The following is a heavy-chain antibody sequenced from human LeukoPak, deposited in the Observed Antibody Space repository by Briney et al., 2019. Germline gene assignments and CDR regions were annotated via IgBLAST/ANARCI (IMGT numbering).Heavy chain of an antibody. CDR1: GYTFNADY. D-gene: IGHD3-10*01. CDR2: INPNSGGT. J-gene: IGHJ3*02. V-gene: IGHV1-2*02. Sequence: ASVKLSFKTSGYTFNADYMHWVRQAPGQGLELMGLINPNSGGTNYAQKFQGRVTMTRDTSISTAYMELSRLRSDDTAVYYCARVRGSGSYFKASAFDIWGQGTMVTVYS. CDR3: ARVRGSGSYFKASAFDI.